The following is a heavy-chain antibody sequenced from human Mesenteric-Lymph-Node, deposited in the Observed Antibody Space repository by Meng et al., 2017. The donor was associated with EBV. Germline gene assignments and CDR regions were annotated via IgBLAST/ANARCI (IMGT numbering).Heavy chain of an antibody. D-gene: IGHD2-8*02. CDR1: GYPFTGYY. Sequence: QVQLVQSGAEGKRPGASVRVSCKTSGYPFTGYYMHWVRQAPGQGLEWMGRINPDNGATNYGQKFQDRVTLTRDTSINTIYLELGSLRSDDTATYYCARDDHTGRGEPFDYWGQGTLVTVSS. CDR3: ARDDHTGRGEPFDY. V-gene: IGHV1-2*06. J-gene: IGHJ4*02. CDR2: INPDNGAT.